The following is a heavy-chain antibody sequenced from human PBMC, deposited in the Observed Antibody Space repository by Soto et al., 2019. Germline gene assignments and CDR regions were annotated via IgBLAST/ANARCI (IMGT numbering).Heavy chain of an antibody. CDR3: AKESPLHFLCFDY. Sequence: PAGSLRLSGAESKFTYSGYGMNLVSKARGKGLEWVAVISYDGSYKYYADTGKGRFTISRDNSKNTLYLQMNSLRGEDTVVYYCAKESPLHFLCFDYWCQGNLVTVSS. D-gene: IGHD3-3*02. J-gene: IGHJ4*02. V-gene: IGHV3-30*18. CDR1: KFTYSGYG. CDR2: ISYDGSYK.